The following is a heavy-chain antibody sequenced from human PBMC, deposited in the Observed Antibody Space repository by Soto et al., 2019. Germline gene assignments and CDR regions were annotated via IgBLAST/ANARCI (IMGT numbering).Heavy chain of an antibody. CDR2: ISWNSGSI. CDR1: GFTFDDYA. V-gene: IGHV3-9*01. J-gene: IGHJ4*02. Sequence: VQLVESGGGLVQPGRSLRLSCAASGFTFDDYAMHWVRQAPGKGLEWVSGISWNSGSIGYADSVKGRFTISRDNAKNSLYLQMNSLRAEDTALYYCAKGGIEYSSSSFDYWGQGTLVTVSS. D-gene: IGHD6-6*01. CDR3: AKGGIEYSSSSFDY.